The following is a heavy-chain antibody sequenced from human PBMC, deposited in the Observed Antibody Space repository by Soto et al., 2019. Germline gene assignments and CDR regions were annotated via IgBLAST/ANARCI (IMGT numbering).Heavy chain of an antibody. V-gene: IGHV4-59*08. J-gene: IGHJ4*02. CDR2: IYYGGST. CDR3: ARQSSSREYYFDY. Sequence: SETLSLTCSVSGGSISPYFWSWIRQPPGEGLEWIGSIYYGGSTNYNPSLKSRFTISVDTSKSQFSLKLSSVTAADTAVYYCARQSSSREYYFDYWGQGTLVTVS. CDR1: GGSISPYF.